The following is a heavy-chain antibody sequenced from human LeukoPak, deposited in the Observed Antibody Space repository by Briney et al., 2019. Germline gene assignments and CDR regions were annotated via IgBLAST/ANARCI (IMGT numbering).Heavy chain of an antibody. CDR1: GFTFSDYF. V-gene: IGHV3-72*01. Sequence: GRSLRLSCAASGFTFSDYFIDWVRQAPGKGLEWVGRSRNKANSYSTAYAASVKGRFIISRDDSKNSVYLQMNSLKTEDTAVYYCARANREAGYSLDYWGQGTLVTVSS. D-gene: IGHD3-22*01. CDR2: SRNKANSYST. J-gene: IGHJ4*02. CDR3: ARANREAGYSLDY.